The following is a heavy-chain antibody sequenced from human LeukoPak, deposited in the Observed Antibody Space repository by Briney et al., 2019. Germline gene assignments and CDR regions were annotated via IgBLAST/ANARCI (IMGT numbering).Heavy chain of an antibody. D-gene: IGHD2-8*01. CDR1: GFTFSRDW. J-gene: IGHJ4*02. CDR3: VRVSCTNGVCYGFDY. Sequence: GGSLRLSCAASGFTFSRDWISWVRQAPGKGLEWVANIKQDGSEKYYVDSVKGRFTISRDNAKNSLYLQMNSLRGEDTAVYYCVRVSCTNGVCYGFDYWGPGTLVTAAS. V-gene: IGHV3-7*01. CDR2: IKQDGSEK.